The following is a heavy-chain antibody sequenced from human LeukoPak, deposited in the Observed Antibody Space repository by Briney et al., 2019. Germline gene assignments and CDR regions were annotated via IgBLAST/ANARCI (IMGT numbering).Heavy chain of an antibody. D-gene: IGHD3-22*01. V-gene: IGHV1-18*01. CDR3: ARDGIYDSSGYYDY. CDR1: GYTFTSYG. J-gene: IGHJ4*02. Sequence: SSVKVSCKASGYTFTSYGISWVRQAPGQGLEWMGWISAYNGNTNYAQKLQGRVTMTTDTSTSTAYMELRSLRSDDTAVYYCARDGIYDSSGYYDYWGQGTLVTVSS. CDR2: ISAYNGNT.